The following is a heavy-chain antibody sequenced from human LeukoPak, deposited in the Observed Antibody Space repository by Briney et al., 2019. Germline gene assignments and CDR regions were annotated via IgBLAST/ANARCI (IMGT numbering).Heavy chain of an antibody. CDR3: ARGRPHGNDY. J-gene: IGHJ4*02. V-gene: IGHV3-23*01. CDR2: ISDSDGTT. Sequence: GGSLRPSCAASDFTFSNYAMGWVRQAPGKGLEWVSSISDSDGTTYYADSVKGRFSISRDNAKNTLYLQMNSLRVEDTAVYYCARGRPHGNDYWGQGTLVTVSS. CDR1: DFTFSNYA. D-gene: IGHD4-23*01.